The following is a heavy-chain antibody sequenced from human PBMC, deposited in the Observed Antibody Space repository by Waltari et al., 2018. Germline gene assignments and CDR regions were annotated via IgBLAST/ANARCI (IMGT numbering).Heavy chain of an antibody. CDR1: GFTFSSYA. CDR2: ISGSGGST. D-gene: IGHD6-6*01. J-gene: IGHJ4*02. Sequence: EVQLLESGGGLVQPGGSLRLSCAASGFTFSSYAMSWVRQAPGKGLEWVSAISGSGGSTYYADSLKGRFTISRDNSKNTLYLQMNSLRAEDTAVYYCAKDGGYSSSLTYFDYWGQGTLVTVSS. CDR3: AKDGGYSSSLTYFDY. V-gene: IGHV3-23*01.